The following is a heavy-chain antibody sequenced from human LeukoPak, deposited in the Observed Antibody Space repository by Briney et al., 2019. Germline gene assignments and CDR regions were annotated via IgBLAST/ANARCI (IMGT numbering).Heavy chain of an antibody. Sequence: SETLSLTCTVSGGSISSSSYYWAWLRQPPGKGLEWIGSIYYSGNTYYKSSLKSRVTIAVDTSKNQFSLKLNSVTAADTDVYYCARESYYDSSGYSHDAFDIWGQGTMVTVSS. CDR3: ARESYYDSSGYSHDAFDI. J-gene: IGHJ3*02. CDR2: IYYSGNT. V-gene: IGHV4-39*07. CDR1: GGSISSSSYY. D-gene: IGHD3-22*01.